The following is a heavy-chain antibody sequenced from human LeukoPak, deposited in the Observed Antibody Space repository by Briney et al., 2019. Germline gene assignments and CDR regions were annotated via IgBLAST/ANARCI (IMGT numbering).Heavy chain of an antibody. CDR1: GFTFSTSW. V-gene: IGHV3-7*01. J-gene: IGHJ2*01. CDR3: ARDXYRYFSL. CDR2: IKHDGSEK. Sequence: GGSLRLSCAASGFTFSTSWMAWVRQASGRGLEWVANIKHDGSEKYFVDSVKGRFSISRDNAKNSLSLQMNSLRADGTAVYYXARDXYRYFSLWGRGTLVTVSS.